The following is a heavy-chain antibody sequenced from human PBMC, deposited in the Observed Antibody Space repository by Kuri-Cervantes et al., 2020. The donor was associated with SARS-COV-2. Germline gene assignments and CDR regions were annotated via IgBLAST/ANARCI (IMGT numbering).Heavy chain of an antibody. CDR1: GFTFSSYS. V-gene: IGHV4-34*01. D-gene: IGHD6-13*01. Sequence: GSLRLSCAASGFTFSSYSMNWVRQAPGKGLEWIGEINHSGSTNYNPSLKSRVTISVDTSKNQFSLKLSSVTAADTAVYYCARGGIAAAGKSLQHWGQGTLVTVSS. CDR2: INHSGST. CDR3: ARGGIAAAGKSLQH. J-gene: IGHJ1*01.